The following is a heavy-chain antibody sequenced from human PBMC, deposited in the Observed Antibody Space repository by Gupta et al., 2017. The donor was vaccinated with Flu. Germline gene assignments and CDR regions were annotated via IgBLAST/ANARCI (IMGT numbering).Heavy chain of an antibody. D-gene: IGHD3-3*01. J-gene: IGHJ4*02. CDR2: ISSSSSYI. Sequence: VRQAPGKGLEWVSSISSSSSYIYYADSVKGRFTISRDNAKNSLYLQMNSLRAEDTAVYYCARADFWSVDTDEWGQGTLVTVSS. CDR3: ARADFWSVDTDE. V-gene: IGHV3-21*01.